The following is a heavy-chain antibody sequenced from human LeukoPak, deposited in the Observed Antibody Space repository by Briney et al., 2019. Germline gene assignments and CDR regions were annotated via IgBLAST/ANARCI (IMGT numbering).Heavy chain of an antibody. CDR1: GYTFTDYY. Sequence: ASEKVSCKVSGYTFTDYYMHWVQQAPGKGLEWMGLVDPEDGETIYAEKFQGRVTITADTSTDTAYMELSSLRSEDTAVYYCATRQRVGTIDYWGQGTLVTVSS. D-gene: IGHD1-26*01. V-gene: IGHV1-69-2*01. J-gene: IGHJ4*02. CDR3: ATRQRVGTIDY. CDR2: VDPEDGET.